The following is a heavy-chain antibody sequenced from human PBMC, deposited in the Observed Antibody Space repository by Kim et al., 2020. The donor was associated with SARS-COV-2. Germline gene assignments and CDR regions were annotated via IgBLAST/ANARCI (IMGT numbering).Heavy chain of an antibody. J-gene: IGHJ4*02. CDR2: ISYSGGVT. CDR3: AGRQKNYYDGSGSDY. Sequence: GGSLRLSCAASGFTFSNYAMNWVRQAPGKGLEWLSTISYSGGVTYYADSVKGRFTISRDNSKNTLYLQMSGLRAEDTAVYYCAGRQKNYYDGSGSDYWGQGIVVTVSS. CDR1: GFTFSNYA. V-gene: IGHV3-23*01. D-gene: IGHD3-22*01.